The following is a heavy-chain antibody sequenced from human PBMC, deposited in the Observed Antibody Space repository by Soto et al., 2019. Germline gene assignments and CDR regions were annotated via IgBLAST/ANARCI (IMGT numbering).Heavy chain of an antibody. Sequence: QVQLQESGPGLVKPSQTLSLTCTVSGGSISSGGYYWSWIRQHPGKGLEWIGYIYYSGSTYYNPSLRGRVTISVDTSKTQFSLKLSSVTAADTAVYYCARFILTGSLFDYWGQGTLVTVSS. CDR3: ARFILTGSLFDY. CDR1: GGSISSGGYY. J-gene: IGHJ4*02. D-gene: IGHD3-9*01. V-gene: IGHV4-31*03. CDR2: IYYSGST.